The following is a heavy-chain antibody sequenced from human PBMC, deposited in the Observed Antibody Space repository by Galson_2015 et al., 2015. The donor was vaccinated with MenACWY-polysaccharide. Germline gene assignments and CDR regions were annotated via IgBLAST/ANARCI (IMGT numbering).Heavy chain of an antibody. V-gene: IGHV3-23*01. D-gene: IGHD1-7*01. J-gene: IGHJ6*03. Sequence: SLRLSCAASGFTFSSYAMSWVRQAPGKGLEWVSAISGSGGSTYYADSVKGRFTISRDNSKNTLYLQMNSLRAEDTAVYYCAKNPANWNYVESYYYYMDVWGKGTTVTVSS. CDR1: GFTFSSYA. CDR2: ISGSGGST. CDR3: AKNPANWNYVESYYYYMDV.